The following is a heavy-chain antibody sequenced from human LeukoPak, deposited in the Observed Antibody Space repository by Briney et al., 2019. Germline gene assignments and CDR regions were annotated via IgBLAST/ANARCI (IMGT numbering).Heavy chain of an antibody. Sequence: PSETLSLSCTVFGGSISSYYCGWIRQPPGKGLEWIGSIYYSGSTYSNPSLKSRVTISVDTSKNQFSLKLSSVTAADTAVYYCARHILGDSGFDPWGQGTLVTVSS. D-gene: IGHD4-17*01. CDR2: IYYSGST. J-gene: IGHJ5*02. V-gene: IGHV4-39*01. CDR1: GGSISSYY. CDR3: ARHILGDSGFDP.